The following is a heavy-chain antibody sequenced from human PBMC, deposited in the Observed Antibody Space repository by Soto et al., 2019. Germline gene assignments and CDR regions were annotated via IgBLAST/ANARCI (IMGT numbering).Heavy chain of an antibody. D-gene: IGHD2-2*01. CDR2: IYHSGST. Sequence: SETLSLTCAVSGGSISSGGYSWSWIRQPPGKGLEWIGYIYHSGSTYYNPSLKSRVTISVDRSKNQFSLKLSSVTAADTAVYYCARVPDRWGQGTLVTGLL. V-gene: IGHV4-30-2*01. CDR3: ARVPDR. CDR1: GGSISSGGYS. J-gene: IGHJ5*02.